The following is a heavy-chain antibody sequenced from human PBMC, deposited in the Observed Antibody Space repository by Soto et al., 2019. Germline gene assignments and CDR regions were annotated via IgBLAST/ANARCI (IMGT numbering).Heavy chain of an antibody. CDR2: ISYSAKT. Sequence: ETLSLTCSVSGYSITSGFYWCWVRQSPGKGLEWIGSISYSAKTFYNPSLASRLSIAVDTSMNQFSLRLTSVTAADTALYYCTRGAGAPWVRFDSWGQGTLVTVSS. J-gene: IGHJ4*02. V-gene: IGHV4-38-2*02. D-gene: IGHD3-22*01. CDR3: TRGAGAPWVRFDS. CDR1: GYSITSGFY.